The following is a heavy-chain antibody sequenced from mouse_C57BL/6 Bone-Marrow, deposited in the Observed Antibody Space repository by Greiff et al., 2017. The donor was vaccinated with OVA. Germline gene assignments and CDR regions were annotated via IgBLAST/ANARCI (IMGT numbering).Heavy chain of an antibody. Sequence: VQLQQSGAELVKPGASVKLSCTASGFNIKDYYMHWVKQRTEQGLEWIGRIDPEDGETKYATKFQGKATITADTSSNTAYLQLSSLTSEDTAVYYCARVLLRYCYAMDYWGQGTSVTVSS. CDR1: GFNIKDYY. CDR2: IDPEDGET. D-gene: IGHD1-1*01. CDR3: ARVLLRYCYAMDY. V-gene: IGHV14-2*01. J-gene: IGHJ4*01.